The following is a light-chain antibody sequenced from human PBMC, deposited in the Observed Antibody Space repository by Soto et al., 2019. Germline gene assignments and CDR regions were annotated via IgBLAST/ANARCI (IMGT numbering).Light chain of an antibody. Sequence: QSVLTQPPSASGSPGQSVTISCTGSKSDIGIYDFVSWYQHHPGKAPRLIIYEVVQRPSGVPDRFSGSKSGNTASLTVSGLQAEDEADYYCQAYDYILTASVFGGGTKLTVL. J-gene: IGLJ3*02. CDR3: QAYDYILTASV. CDR1: KSDIGIYDF. CDR2: EVV. V-gene: IGLV2-8*01.